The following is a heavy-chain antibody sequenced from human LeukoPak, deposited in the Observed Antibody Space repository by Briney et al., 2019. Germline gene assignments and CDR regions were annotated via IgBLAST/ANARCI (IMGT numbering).Heavy chain of an antibody. V-gene: IGHV4-4*07. CDR2: IYTSGST. D-gene: IGHD4-17*01. J-gene: IGHJ6*03. Sequence: SSETLSLTCTVSGGSISSYYWSWIRQPAGKGLEWIGRIYTSGSTNYNPSLKSRVTMSVDTSKNQFSLKLSSVTAADTAVYYCARGLSYGDYYYYYMDAWGKGATVTISS. CDR3: ARGLSYGDYYYYYMDA. CDR1: GGSISSYY.